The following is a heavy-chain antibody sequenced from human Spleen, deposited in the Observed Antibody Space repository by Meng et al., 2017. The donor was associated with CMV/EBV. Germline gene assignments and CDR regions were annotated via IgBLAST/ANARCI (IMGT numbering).Heavy chain of an antibody. Sequence: GESLKISCAASGFTVSSNYINWVRQAPGKGLEWVSVIYAGGTTYFADSVKGRFTISRDNSKNTLYLQMNSLRAEDTAVYYCARDQYLGGMDVWGQGTTVTVSS. J-gene: IGHJ6*02. CDR3: ARDQYLGGMDV. D-gene: IGHD4-11*01. CDR2: IYAGGTT. CDR1: GFTVSSNY. V-gene: IGHV3-53*01.